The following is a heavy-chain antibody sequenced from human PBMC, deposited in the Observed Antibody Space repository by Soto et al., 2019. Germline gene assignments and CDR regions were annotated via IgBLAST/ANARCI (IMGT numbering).Heavy chain of an antibody. J-gene: IGHJ6*02. CDR2: ISYDGSNK. D-gene: IGHD6-19*01. CDR3: ARDDIPGIAVATYGMDV. V-gene: IGHV3-30*03. Sequence: GGSLRLSCAASGFTFSSYGIHWVRQAPGKGLEWVAVISYDGSNKYYADSVKGRFTISRDNSKNTLYLQMNSLRAEDTAVYYCARDDIPGIAVATYGMDVWGQGTTVTVSS. CDR1: GFTFSSYG.